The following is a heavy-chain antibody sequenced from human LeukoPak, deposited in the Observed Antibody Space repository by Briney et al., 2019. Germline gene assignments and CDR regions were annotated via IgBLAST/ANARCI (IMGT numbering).Heavy chain of an antibody. J-gene: IGHJ4*02. CDR3: ARAMPDCSSTSCYSV. CDR1: GGSFSGYY. D-gene: IGHD2-2*01. Sequence: SETLSLTCAVYGGSFSGYYWSWIRHPPGKGLEWVGEINHSGSTNYNPSLKSRVTISVDTSKPQFSLKLSSVTAADTAVYYCARAMPDCSSTSCYSVWGQGTLVTVSS. V-gene: IGHV4-34*01. CDR2: INHSGST.